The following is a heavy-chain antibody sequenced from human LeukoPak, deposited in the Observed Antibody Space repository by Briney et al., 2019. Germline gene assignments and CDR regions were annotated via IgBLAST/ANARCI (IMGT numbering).Heavy chain of an antibody. D-gene: IGHD6-13*01. CDR2: ISWNSRSI. CDR3: AKEGSSWSTFDY. Sequence: GGSLRLSCAASGFTFDDYAMHWVRQAPGKGLEWVSGISWNSRSIAYADSVKGRFTISRDNAKNSLYLQMNSLRAEDMALYYCAKEGSSWSTFDYWGQGTLVTVSS. J-gene: IGHJ4*02. V-gene: IGHV3-9*03. CDR1: GFTFDDYA.